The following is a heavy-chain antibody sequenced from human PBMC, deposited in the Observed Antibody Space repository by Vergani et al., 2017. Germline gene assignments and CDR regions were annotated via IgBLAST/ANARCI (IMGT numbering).Heavy chain of an antibody. D-gene: IGHD3-3*01. CDR2: INHSGST. CDR3: ARGLYYDFWSGYYFGADYFDY. Sequence: QVQLQQWGAGLLKPSETLSLTCAVYGGSFSGYYWSWIRQPPGKGLEWIGEINHSGSTNYNPSLKSRVTISVDTSKNQFSLKLSSVTAADTAVSYCARGLYYDFWSGYYFGADYFDYWGQGTLVTVSS. CDR1: GGSFSGYY. V-gene: IGHV4-34*01. J-gene: IGHJ4*02.